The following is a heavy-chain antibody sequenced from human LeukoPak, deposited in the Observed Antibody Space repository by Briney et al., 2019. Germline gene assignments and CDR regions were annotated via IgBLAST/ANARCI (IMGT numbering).Heavy chain of an antibody. Sequence: GGSLRLSCAASGLTSDEYGMSWVRHAPEEGLEWVSGINWDGGGTGYADSVKGRFTISRDNAKNSLYLQMNSLRAEDTALYYCVVDYYDSSGYYCDYWGQGTLVTVSS. CDR1: GLTSDEYG. J-gene: IGHJ4*02. V-gene: IGHV3-20*04. CDR3: VVDYYDSSGYYCDY. CDR2: INWDGGGT. D-gene: IGHD3-22*01.